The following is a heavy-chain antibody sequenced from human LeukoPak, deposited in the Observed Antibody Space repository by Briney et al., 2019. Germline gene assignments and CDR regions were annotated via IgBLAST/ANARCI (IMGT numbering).Heavy chain of an antibody. J-gene: IGHJ6*03. V-gene: IGHV3-53*01. Sequence: GGSLRLSCAASGFTLSSNYMSWVRQAPGKGLEWVSVIYTGGSTYYLDSVKGRFTISRDNSKNTLYLQMNSLRAEDTAVYYCASAKNYYYYMDVWGKGTTVTVSS. CDR3: ASAKNYYYYMDV. CDR2: IYTGGST. CDR1: GFTLSSNY.